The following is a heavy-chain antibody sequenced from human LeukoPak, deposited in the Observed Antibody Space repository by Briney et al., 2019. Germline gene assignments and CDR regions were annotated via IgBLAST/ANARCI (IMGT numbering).Heavy chain of an antibody. CDR2: ISSSGSTI. CDR3: AREGGIFGVVEWDYYYYMDV. Sequence: GGSLRLSCAASGFTFSSYEMNWVRQAPGKGLEWVSYISSSGSTIYYADSVKGRFTISRDNAKNSLYLQMNSLRAEDTAVYYCAREGGIFGVVEWDYYYYMDVWGKGATVTVSS. D-gene: IGHD3-3*01. J-gene: IGHJ6*03. V-gene: IGHV3-48*03. CDR1: GFTFSSYE.